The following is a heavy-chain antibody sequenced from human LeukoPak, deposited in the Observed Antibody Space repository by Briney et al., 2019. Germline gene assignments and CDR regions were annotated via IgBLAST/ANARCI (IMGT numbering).Heavy chain of an antibody. CDR1: GXTVSSNY. J-gene: IGHJ4*02. D-gene: IGHD3-9*01. CDR3: ARPDILTGYYTLDY. CDR2: IYSGGST. V-gene: IGHV3-66*01. Sequence: GGSLRLSCAASGXTVSSNYMSWVRQAPGKGLEWVSVIYSGGSTYYADSVKGRFTISRDNSKNTLYLQMNSLRAEDTAVYYCARPDILTGYYTLDYWGQGTLVTVSS.